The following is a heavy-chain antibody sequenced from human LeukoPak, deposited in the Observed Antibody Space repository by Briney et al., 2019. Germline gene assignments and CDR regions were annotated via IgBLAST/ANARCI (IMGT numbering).Heavy chain of an antibody. D-gene: IGHD5-18*01. CDR1: GGSISSGGYY. CDR3: ARNRGIQLPHYLDY. V-gene: IGHV4-31*03. J-gene: IGHJ4*02. Sequence: SETLSLTCTVSGGSISSGGYYWSWIRQHPGKGLEWIGYIYYSGSTYYNPSLKSRVTMSVDTSKNQFSLKLSSVTAVDTAVYYCARNRGIQLPHYLDYWGQGTLVTVSS. CDR2: IYYSGST.